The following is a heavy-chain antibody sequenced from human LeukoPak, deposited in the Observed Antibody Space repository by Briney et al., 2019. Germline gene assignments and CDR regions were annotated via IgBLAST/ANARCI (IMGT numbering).Heavy chain of an antibody. V-gene: IGHV1-3*01. CDR3: TLFDYDSWSAYLH. CDR1: GYIFTSYS. CDR2: INPGNGKT. D-gene: IGHD3-3*01. Sequence: ASVKVSCKASGYIFTSYSLHWVRQAPGQRLEWMGWINPGNGKTKYPQTFQGRVTISRDTSASTAYMELRSLRSEDTAVYYCTLFDYDSWSAYLHWGQGALVTVSS. J-gene: IGHJ4*02.